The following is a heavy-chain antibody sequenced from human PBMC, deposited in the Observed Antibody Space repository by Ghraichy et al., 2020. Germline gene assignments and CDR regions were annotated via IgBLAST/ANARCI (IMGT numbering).Heavy chain of an antibody. V-gene: IGHV1-24*01. CDR3: ATGRSGSPLFNY. Sequence: ASVKVSCKVSGYTLTELSMHWVRQAPGKGLEWMGGFDPEDGETIYAQKFQGRVTMTEDTSTDTAYMELSSLRSEDTAVYYCATGRSGSPLFNYWGQGTLVTVSS. CDR2: FDPEDGET. J-gene: IGHJ4*02. D-gene: IGHD1-26*01. CDR1: GYTLTELS.